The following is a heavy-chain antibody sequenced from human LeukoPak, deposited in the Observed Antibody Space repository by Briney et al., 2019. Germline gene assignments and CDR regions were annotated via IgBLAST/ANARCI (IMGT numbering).Heavy chain of an antibody. Sequence: GGSLRLSCAASGFTFNNYAMTWVRQAPGKGLEWVSAVSGRGDATYYADSVKGRFTISRDNSKNTLYLQMNSLRAEDTAVYYCAKEAFNWNYDYFDYWGQGTLVTVSS. D-gene: IGHD1-7*01. V-gene: IGHV3-23*01. CDR3: AKEAFNWNYDYFDY. J-gene: IGHJ4*02. CDR1: GFTFNNYA. CDR2: VSGRGDAT.